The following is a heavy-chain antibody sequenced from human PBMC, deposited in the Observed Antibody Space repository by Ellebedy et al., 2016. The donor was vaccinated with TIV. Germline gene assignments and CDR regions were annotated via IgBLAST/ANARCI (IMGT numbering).Heavy chain of an antibody. Sequence: AASVKVSCKTSAYTFTDYHFNWVRQAPGQGLEWMGIINPSGGDTTYPQKFQGRVTMTSDTSTSTVYIELSSLKSEETAVYYCARGPNNGLDVWGQGTTVTVSS. V-gene: IGHV1-46*01. CDR1: AYTFTDYH. CDR3: ARGPNNGLDV. J-gene: IGHJ6*02. CDR2: INPSGGDT.